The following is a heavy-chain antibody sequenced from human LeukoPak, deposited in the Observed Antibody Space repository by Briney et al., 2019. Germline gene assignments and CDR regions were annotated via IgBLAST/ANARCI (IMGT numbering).Heavy chain of an antibody. D-gene: IGHD1-26*01. J-gene: IGHJ3*02. Sequence: GGSLRLSCAASGFTFSSYSMNWVRQAPGKGLEWVSSISSNSSYIYYADSVKGRFTISRDNAKNSLYLQMNSLRAEDTAVYYCASTCGSYYAFDIWGQGTMVTVSS. V-gene: IGHV3-21*01. CDR2: ISSNSSYI. CDR1: GFTFSSYS. CDR3: ASTCGSYYAFDI.